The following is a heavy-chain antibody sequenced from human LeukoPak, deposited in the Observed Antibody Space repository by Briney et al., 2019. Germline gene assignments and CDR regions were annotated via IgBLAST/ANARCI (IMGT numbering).Heavy chain of an antibody. J-gene: IGHJ6*03. V-gene: IGHV4-39*07. Sequence: SQTLSLTCTVSGASISSDTYYWSWIRQPPGKGLEWIGEINHSGSTNYNPSLKSRVTISVDTSKNQFSLKLSSVTAADTAVYYCARSVEGYCSGGSCYSYYYYMDVWGKGTTVTVSS. CDR2: INHSGST. CDR1: GASISSDTYY. D-gene: IGHD2-15*01. CDR3: ARSVEGYCSGGSCYSYYYYMDV.